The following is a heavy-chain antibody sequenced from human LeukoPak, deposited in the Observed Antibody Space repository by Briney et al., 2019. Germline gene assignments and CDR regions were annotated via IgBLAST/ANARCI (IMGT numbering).Heavy chain of an antibody. Sequence: CPGASLRLSCAASGYTFNDYSVSWVRQAPTKGLEWISGITWSGAATAYADSVKGRFTISRDNAKNSLFLEMNSLTAEDTALYYCARGFRDGPLYGMDVWGQGTTVTVSS. CDR2: ITWSGAAT. J-gene: IGHJ6*02. D-gene: IGHD2-21*01. CDR1: GYTFNDYS. V-gene: IGHV3-20*04. CDR3: ARGFRDGPLYGMDV.